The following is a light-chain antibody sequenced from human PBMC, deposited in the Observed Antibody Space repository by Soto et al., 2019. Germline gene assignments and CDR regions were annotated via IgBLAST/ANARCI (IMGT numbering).Light chain of an antibody. J-gene: IGKJ2*01. CDR3: QQANTFPFT. CDR2: AAS. Sequence: DIQLTQSPSFLSASVGDRVTITCRASQGISSYLAWYQQKPGKAPKLLIYAASTLQSGVPSRFSGSGSGTEFTLTISSLQPDDSATYYCQQANTFPFTFGQGTRLEI. V-gene: IGKV1-9*01. CDR1: QGISSY.